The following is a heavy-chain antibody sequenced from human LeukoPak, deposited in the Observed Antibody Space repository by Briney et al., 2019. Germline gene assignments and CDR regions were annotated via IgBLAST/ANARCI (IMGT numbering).Heavy chain of an antibody. D-gene: IGHD1-26*01. CDR3: ARVMYSGRFDP. Sequence: GGSLRLSCAASGFTFSDYSMNWVRQAPGKGLEWVSVIYSGGTTYYADSVKGRFTISRDNSKNTLYLQMNSLRAEDTAVYYCARVMYSGRFDPWGQGTLVTVSS. CDR2: IYSGGTT. J-gene: IGHJ5*02. CDR1: GFTFSDYS. V-gene: IGHV3-53*01.